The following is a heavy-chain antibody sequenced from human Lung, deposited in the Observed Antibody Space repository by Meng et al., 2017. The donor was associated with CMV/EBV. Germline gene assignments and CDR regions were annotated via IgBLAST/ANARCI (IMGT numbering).Heavy chain of an antibody. CDR2: IYYSVST. CDR3: ARGSLGLGAKEHLDY. CDR1: GGSISSSSYY. J-gene: IGHJ4*02. V-gene: IGHV4-39*07. D-gene: IGHD1-26*01. Sequence: SXTLSLXCTVSGGSISSSSYYWGWIRQPPGKGLEWIGSIYYSVSTYYNPSLKSRVTISVDTCKNQFSLKLSSVTAEDTALYYCARGSLGLGAKEHLDYWGPGKXGNGAS.